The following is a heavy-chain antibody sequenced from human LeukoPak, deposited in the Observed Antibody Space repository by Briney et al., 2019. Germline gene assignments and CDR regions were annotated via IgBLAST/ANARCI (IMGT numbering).Heavy chain of an antibody. Sequence: SETLSLTCAVYGGSFSGYYWSWICQPPGKGLEWIGEINHSGSTNYNPSLKSRVTISVDTSKNQFSLKLSSVTAADTAVYYCARSAYGGNLGYWGQGTLVTVSS. J-gene: IGHJ4*02. CDR2: INHSGST. D-gene: IGHD4-23*01. V-gene: IGHV4-34*01. CDR1: GGSFSGYY. CDR3: ARSAYGGNLGY.